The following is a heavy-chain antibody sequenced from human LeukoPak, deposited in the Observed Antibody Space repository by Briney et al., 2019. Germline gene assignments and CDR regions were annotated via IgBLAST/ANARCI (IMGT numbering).Heavy chain of an antibody. Sequence: SETLSLTCAVSGGSITINTYYWAWFRQPPGRGLEWIGTFHYSGGTYYNPSFKSRVILSVDTSKNQFSLNLSSVTATDTAVYYCARHVYANKIDSWGQGILVPVSS. D-gene: IGHD2-2*01. CDR3: ARHVYANKIDS. V-gene: IGHV4-39*01. CDR2: FHYSGGT. CDR1: GGSITINTYY. J-gene: IGHJ4*02.